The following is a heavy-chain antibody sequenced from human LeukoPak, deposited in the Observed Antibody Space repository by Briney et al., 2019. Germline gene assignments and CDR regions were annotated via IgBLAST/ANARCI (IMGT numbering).Heavy chain of an antibody. CDR2: IYYSGSH. CDR1: GGSISSYY. V-gene: IGHV4-59*01. Sequence: PSETLSLTCTVSGGSISSYYWSWIRQPPGKGLEWIGYIYYSGSHNYNPSLKSRVTISVDTSKNQFSLKLSSVTAADTAVYYCARVVVGAENAFDIWGQGTMVTVSS. J-gene: IGHJ3*02. CDR3: ARVVVGAENAFDI. D-gene: IGHD1-26*01.